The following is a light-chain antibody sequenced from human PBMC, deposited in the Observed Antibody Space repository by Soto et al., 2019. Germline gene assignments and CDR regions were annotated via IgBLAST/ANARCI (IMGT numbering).Light chain of an antibody. CDR1: QSVSSY. J-gene: IGKJ3*01. CDR2: DAS. CDR3: QQRSS. Sequence: EIVLTQSPATLSLSPGERATLSCRASQSVSSYLAWYQQKPGQAPRLLIYDASNRATDIPARFSGSGSGTDFTLTISSLEPEDFAVYYCQQRSSFGPGTKVDIK. V-gene: IGKV3-11*01.